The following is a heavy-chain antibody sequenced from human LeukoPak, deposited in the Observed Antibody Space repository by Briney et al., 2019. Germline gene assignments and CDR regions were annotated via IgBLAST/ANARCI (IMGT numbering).Heavy chain of an antibody. Sequence: GGSLRLSCAASGFSFSSYEMNWVRQAPGKGLEWISYISASGTLTHYADSVEGRFTISRDNAKNSLYLQMNSLRVEDTAVYYCARCTTGRTFGSLREIKRSREIDYGGQGTLVTVSS. CDR2: ISASGTLT. V-gene: IGHV3-48*03. J-gene: IGHJ4*02. CDR3: ARCTTGRTFGSLREIKRSREIDY. D-gene: IGHD1-1*01. CDR1: GFSFSSYE.